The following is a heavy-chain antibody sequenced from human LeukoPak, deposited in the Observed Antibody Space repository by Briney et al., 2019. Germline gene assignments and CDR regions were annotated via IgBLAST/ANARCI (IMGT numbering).Heavy chain of an antibody. CDR3: STEYYGSANFNY. D-gene: IGHD3-10*01. Sequence: WIRQPPGKGLEWIGHIKSNTAGGTTDYAAPVKGRFTISRDDSKNTLFLQMNSLKTEDTAVYYCSTEYYGSANFNYWGQGTLVTVSS. V-gene: IGHV3-15*01. J-gene: IGHJ4*02. CDR2: IKSNTAGGTT.